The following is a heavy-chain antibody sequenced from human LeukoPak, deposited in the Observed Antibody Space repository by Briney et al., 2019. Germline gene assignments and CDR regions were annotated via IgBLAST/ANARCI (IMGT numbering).Heavy chain of an antibody. CDR3: ARSIGLTGGGVDV. CDR1: GFTFSDYN. J-gene: IGHJ6*02. CDR2: ITNSGSTI. Sequence: GGSLRLSCAASGFTFSDYNMNWLRQAPGKGLEWVSYITNSGSTIRYADSVKGRFTISRDNAKNSLYLQMNSLRAEDTAVYYCARSIGLTGGGVDVWGQGTTVAVSS. V-gene: IGHV3-11*01. D-gene: IGHD3-9*01.